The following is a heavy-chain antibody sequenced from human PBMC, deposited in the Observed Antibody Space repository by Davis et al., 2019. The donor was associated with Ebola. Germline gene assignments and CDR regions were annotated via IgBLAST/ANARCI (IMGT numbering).Heavy chain of an antibody. CDR2: IRNKAKSYTT. J-gene: IGHJ6*04. D-gene: IGHD5-18*01. CDR3: ARGATAGSNYAYGMDV. V-gene: IGHV3-72*01. Sequence: GESLKISCAASGFTFSDHYMDWVRQAPGKGLEWAGRIRNKAKSYTTEYAASVKGRFTISRDDSKNSLYLQMNSLKTEDTAVYYCARGATAGSNYAYGMDVWGKGTTVTVSS. CDR1: GFTFSDHY.